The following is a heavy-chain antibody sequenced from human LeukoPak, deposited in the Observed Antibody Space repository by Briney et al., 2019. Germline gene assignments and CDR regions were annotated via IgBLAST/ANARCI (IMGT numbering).Heavy chain of an antibody. CDR3: ARYTSSWPRIDY. D-gene: IGHD6-13*01. CDR2: IIPIFGTA. V-gene: IGHV1-69*05. J-gene: IGHJ4*02. Sequence: EASVKVSCKASGGTFSSYAISWVRQAPGQGLEWMGGIIPIFGTANYAQKFQGRVTITTDESTSTAYMELSSLRSEDTAVYYCARYTSSWPRIDYWGQGTLVTVSS. CDR1: GGTFSSYA.